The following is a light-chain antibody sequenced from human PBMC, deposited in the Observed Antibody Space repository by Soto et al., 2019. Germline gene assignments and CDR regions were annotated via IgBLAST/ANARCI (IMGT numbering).Light chain of an antibody. J-gene: IGKJ2*01. CDR3: QQFNSYLMYT. V-gene: IGKV1-13*02. CDR1: QGISSA. Sequence: AIQLTQSPSSLSASVGDRVTITCRASQGISSALAWYQQKPGKAPKLLIYDASSLESGVPSRFSSSRSGTDFTLTISSMQPEDFSTSYCQQFNSYLMYTFGQGTKLEIK. CDR2: DAS.